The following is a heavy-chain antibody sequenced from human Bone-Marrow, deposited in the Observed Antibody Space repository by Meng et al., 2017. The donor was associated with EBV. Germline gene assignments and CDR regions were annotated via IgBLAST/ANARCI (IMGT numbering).Heavy chain of an antibody. J-gene: IGHJ5*02. CDR2: INHSGST. CDR3: ARGKRWVRNWFDP. D-gene: IGHD4-23*01. V-gene: IGHV4-34*01. CDR1: GGSFSGYY. Sequence: QVQLPQWCAGLLKPSETLSLTCAVYGGSFSGYYWSWIRQPPGKGLEWIGEINHSGSTNYNPSLKSRVTISVDTSKNQFSLKLSSVTAADTAVYYCARGKRWVRNWFDPWGQGTLVTVSS.